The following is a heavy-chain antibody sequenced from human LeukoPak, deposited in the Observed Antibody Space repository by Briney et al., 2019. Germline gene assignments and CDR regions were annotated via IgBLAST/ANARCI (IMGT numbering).Heavy chain of an antibody. J-gene: IGHJ3*02. V-gene: IGHV3-23*01. CDR1: GFTFSSYA. CDR2: INGSGGST. Sequence: GGSLRLSCAASGFTFSSYAMSWVRQAPGKGLEWVSAINGSGGSTYYADSVKGRFTISRDNSKNTLYLQMNSLRAEDTAVYYCAKPMVACSGGSCLFAFDIWGQGTMVTVPS. CDR3: AKPMVACSGGSCLFAFDI. D-gene: IGHD2-15*01.